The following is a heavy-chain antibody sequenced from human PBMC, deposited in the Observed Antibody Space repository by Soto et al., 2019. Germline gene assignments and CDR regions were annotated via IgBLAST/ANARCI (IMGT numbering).Heavy chain of an antibody. D-gene: IGHD3-16*01. J-gene: IGHJ4*02. CDR3: TVVQLGGNPTDDY. CDR2: ISTNTGNT. V-gene: IGHV1-18*01. CDR1: GYTFNNYG. Sequence: ASVKVSCKASGYTFNNYGITWVRQAPGQGLEWMGWISTNTGNTNYAQKIQDRVTMTTDTSTNTAYMELRSLRSEDTAMYYCTVVQLGGNPTDDYWGQVNLVTVSS.